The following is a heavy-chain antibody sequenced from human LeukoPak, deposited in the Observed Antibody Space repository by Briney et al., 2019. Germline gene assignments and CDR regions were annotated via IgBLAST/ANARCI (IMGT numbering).Heavy chain of an antibody. Sequence: SETLSLTCTVSGGSISSYYWSWIRQPPGKGLEWIGYIYYSGSTNYNPSLKSRVTISVDTSKNQFSLKPSSVTAADTAVYYCARGYCSGGSCYDYYYYYMDVWGKGTTVTVSS. V-gene: IGHV4-59*01. CDR2: IYYSGST. CDR3: ARGYCSGGSCYDYYYYYMDV. J-gene: IGHJ6*03. D-gene: IGHD2-15*01. CDR1: GGSISSYY.